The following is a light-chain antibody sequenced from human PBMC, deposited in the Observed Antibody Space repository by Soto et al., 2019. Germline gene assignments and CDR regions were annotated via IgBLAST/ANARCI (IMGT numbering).Light chain of an antibody. Sequence: QAVVTQEPSLTVSPGGTVTLTCGFSTGTVTSGHYPYWFQQKPGQAPRTLIYDTTNKQSWTPARFSGSLLGGKAALTLSGAQPEDEADYYCMLSYSDGVVFGGGTKVTVL. CDR2: DTT. J-gene: IGLJ2*01. CDR1: TGTVTSGHY. CDR3: MLSYSDGVV. V-gene: IGLV7-46*01.